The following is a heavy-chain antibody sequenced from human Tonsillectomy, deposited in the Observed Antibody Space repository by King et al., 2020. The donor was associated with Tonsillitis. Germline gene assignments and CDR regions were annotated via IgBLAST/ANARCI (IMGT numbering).Heavy chain of an antibody. CDR3: AREGRGSGGSCPNDGFDI. V-gene: IGHV3-48*02. CDR1: AFTFSTYS. CDR2: ISSSSSTI. Sequence: VQLVESGGGLVQPGGSLRLSCAASAFTFSTYSMNWVRQAPGKGLEWVSCISSSSSTIYYADSVKGRFTISRDNAKNSLYLQMNSLRDEDTAVYYCAREGRGSGGSCPNDGFDIWGQGTMVTVST. J-gene: IGHJ3*02. D-gene: IGHD2-15*01.